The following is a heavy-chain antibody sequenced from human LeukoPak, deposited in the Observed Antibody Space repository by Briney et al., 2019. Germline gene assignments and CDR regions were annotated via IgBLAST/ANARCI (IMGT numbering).Heavy chain of an antibody. CDR2: IYNDGSST. D-gene: IGHD1-26*01. CDR3: ARVRGGSGSSYAADAFDI. CDR1: GFTFSNYW. V-gene: IGHV3-74*01. J-gene: IGHJ3*02. Sequence: GGSLRLSCAASGFTFSNYWMHWVRQAPGKGLVWVSRIYNDGSSTSYADSVKGRFTISRDNAKSTLYLQMNSLRAEDTAVCYCARVRGGSGSSYAADAFDIWGQGTMVTVSS.